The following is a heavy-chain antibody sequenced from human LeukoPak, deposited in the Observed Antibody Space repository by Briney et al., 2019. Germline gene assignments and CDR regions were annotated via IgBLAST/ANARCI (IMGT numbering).Heavy chain of an antibody. D-gene: IGHD3-10*01. CDR3: TRDNGSKLLWFGESIPSDY. CDR2: IRSKAYGGTT. V-gene: IGHV3-49*04. CDR1: GFTFSNYN. Sequence: GGSLRLSCAASGFTFSNYNMNWVRQAPGKGLEWVGFIRSKAYGGTTEYAASVKGRFTISRDDSKSIAYLQMNSLKTEDTAVHYCTRDNGSKLLWFGESIPSDYWGQGTLVTVSS. J-gene: IGHJ4*02.